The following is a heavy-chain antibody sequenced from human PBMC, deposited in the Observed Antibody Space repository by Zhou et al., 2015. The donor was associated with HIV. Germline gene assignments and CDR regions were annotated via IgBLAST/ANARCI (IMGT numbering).Heavy chain of an antibody. CDR1: GGTFSGSD. CDR3: ARSAGDYDYAFDI. Sequence: LVQSGTEVRKPGSSVKVSCRATGGTFSGSDISWVRQAPGQGLEWMGGINPLFDIENYAQRFRGRLSITADKSTSAAYMELSSLRSDDAAIYYCARSAGDYDYAFDIWGQGTKVVVSS. V-gene: IGHV1-69*17. CDR2: INPLFDIE. D-gene: IGHD3-22*01. J-gene: IGHJ3*02.